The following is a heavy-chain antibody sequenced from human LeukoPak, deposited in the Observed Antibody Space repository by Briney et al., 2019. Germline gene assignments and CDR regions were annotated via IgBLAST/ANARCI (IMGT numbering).Heavy chain of an antibody. CDR2: IFWDDDK. Sequence: SGPTPLQPTQTLTLTCSLTGFSLSTSGVGMGWIRQPPGKALEWLALIFWDDDKRYSPSLTSRLTITKDTSKNQVVLTVTNMGPVDTSTYYCAHTISGVGSFDHWGRGTLVTVSS. V-gene: IGHV2-5*02. CDR1: GFSLSTSGVG. J-gene: IGHJ4*02. CDR3: AHTISGVGSFDH. D-gene: IGHD6-25*01.